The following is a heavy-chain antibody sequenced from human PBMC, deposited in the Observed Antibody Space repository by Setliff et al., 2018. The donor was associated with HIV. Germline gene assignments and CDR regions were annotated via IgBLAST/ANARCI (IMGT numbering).Heavy chain of an antibody. CDR3: ARGVGSSWFDS. J-gene: IGHJ5*01. Sequence: ASVKVSCKASGYTFTVYYMHWVRQAPGQGLEWMGWINTNSGDTKYAQKFQGRVTMTRDTSISTAFMGLSSLRSDDTAMYYCARGVGSSWFDSWGQGTLVTVSS. CDR1: GYTFTVYY. D-gene: IGHD1-26*01. V-gene: IGHV1-2*02. CDR2: INTNSGDT.